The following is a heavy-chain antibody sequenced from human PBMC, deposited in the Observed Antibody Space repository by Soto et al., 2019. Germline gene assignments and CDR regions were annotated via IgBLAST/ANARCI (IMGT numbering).Heavy chain of an antibody. CDR2: IIPILGIA. CDR1: GGTFSSYA. J-gene: IGHJ3*02. Sequence: ASVKVSCKASGGTFSSYAISWVRQAPGQGLEWMGGIIPILGIANYAQKFQGGVTITADKSMRTAYMELSSLRSEDTAVDDCAKPHGPEDPDAFDIWGQGTMVTVSS. CDR3: AKPHGPEDPDAFDI. V-gene: IGHV1-69*10.